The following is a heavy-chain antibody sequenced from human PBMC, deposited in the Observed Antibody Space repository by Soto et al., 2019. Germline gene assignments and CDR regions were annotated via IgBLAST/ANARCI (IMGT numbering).Heavy chain of an antibody. Sequence: SETLSLTCAVYGGSFSCYYWSWIRQPPGKGLEWIGEINHSGSTNYNPSLKSRVTISVDTSKNQFSLKLSSVTAADTAVYYCARGVRYSYARGNWFDSWGQGTLVTVSS. D-gene: IGHD5-18*01. CDR3: ARGVRYSYARGNWFDS. V-gene: IGHV4-34*01. CDR2: INHSGST. CDR1: GGSFSCYY. J-gene: IGHJ5*01.